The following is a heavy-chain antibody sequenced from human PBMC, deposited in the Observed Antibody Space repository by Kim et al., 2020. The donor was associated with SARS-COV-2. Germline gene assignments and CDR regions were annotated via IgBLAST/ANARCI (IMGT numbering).Heavy chain of an antibody. D-gene: IGHD3-3*01. V-gene: IGHV3-48*02. Sequence: GGSLRLSCAASGFTFSSYSMNWVRQAPGKGLEWVSYISSSSSTIYYADSVKGRFTISRDNAKNSLYLQMNSLRDEDTAVYYCARSTIFGVVTRSYYYYGMDVWGQGNTVTVSS. CDR2: ISSSSSTI. CDR3: ARSTIFGVVTRSYYYYGMDV. CDR1: GFTFSSYS. J-gene: IGHJ6*02.